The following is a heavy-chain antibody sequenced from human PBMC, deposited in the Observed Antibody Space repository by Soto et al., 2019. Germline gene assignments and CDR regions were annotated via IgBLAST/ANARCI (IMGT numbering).Heavy chain of an antibody. J-gene: IGHJ3*01. CDR2: LYDVDGS. CDR3: ATWHEREHAFDV. V-gene: IGHV3-53*02. CDR1: GFTVSDSR. Sequence: EVQLVETGGGLIQPGGSLRLSCGVSGFTVSDSRMTWVRQAPGQGLEWVSALYDVDGSFYADSVTGRFTTSSDSSKTTVYLQMNDLRPDDTAVYYCATWHEREHAFDVWGQGTTVTISS. D-gene: IGHD1-1*01.